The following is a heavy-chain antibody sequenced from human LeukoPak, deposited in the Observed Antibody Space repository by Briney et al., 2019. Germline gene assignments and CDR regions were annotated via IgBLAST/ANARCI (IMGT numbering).Heavy chain of an antibody. D-gene: IGHD2-21*01. J-gene: IGHJ2*01. V-gene: IGHV4-34*01. Sequence: SETLSLTCAVYGGSFSGYYWSWIRQPPGKGLEWIGEINHSGSTNYNPSLKSRVTISVDTSKNQFSLKLSSVTAADTAVYYCARGVSPKIVVVGLWGRGTLVTVSS. CDR2: INHSGST. CDR3: ARGVSPKIVVVGL. CDR1: GGSFSGYY.